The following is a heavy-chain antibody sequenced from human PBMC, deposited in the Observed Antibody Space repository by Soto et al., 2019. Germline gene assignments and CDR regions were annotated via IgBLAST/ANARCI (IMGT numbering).Heavy chain of an antibody. D-gene: IGHD6-6*01. CDR2: IVVGSGNT. J-gene: IGHJ6*02. Sequence: ASVKVSCKASGFTFTSSAVQWVRQARGQRLEWIGWIVVGSGNTNYAQKFQERVTITRDMSTSTAYMELSSLRSEDTAVYYCAAVGYSSSSPAGSAYYYGMDVWGQGTTVTVSS. CDR1: GFTFTSSA. V-gene: IGHV1-58*01. CDR3: AAVGYSSSSPAGSAYYYGMDV.